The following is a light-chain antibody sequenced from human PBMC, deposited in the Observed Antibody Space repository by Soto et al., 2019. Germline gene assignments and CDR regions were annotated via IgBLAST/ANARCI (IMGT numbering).Light chain of an antibody. V-gene: IGLV2-14*01. CDR3: SSYTNTDTPSYV. J-gene: IGLJ1*01. CDR2: EVY. CDR1: SSDTNDYNY. Sequence: QYVLTQPGSVSGSPGQSITISCVGTSSDTNDYNYVSWYQQHPGKAPKVLIFEVYNRPSGVSNRFSGSKSGNTASLTISGLQAEDEADYYCSSYTNTDTPSYVFGTGTKVTVL.